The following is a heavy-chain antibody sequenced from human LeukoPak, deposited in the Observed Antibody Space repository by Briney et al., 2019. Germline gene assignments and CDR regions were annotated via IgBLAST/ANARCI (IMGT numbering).Heavy chain of an antibody. CDR1: GFTFGDYS. CDR2: IRSKAYGGTT. V-gene: IGHV3-49*04. CDR3: ARESWNGPFDY. J-gene: IGHJ4*02. D-gene: IGHD1-1*01. Sequence: PGGSLRLSCTASGFTFGDYSMSWVRQAPGKGLEWVGFIRSKAYGGTTEYAASVEGRFTISRDDSKTIAYLQMNSLRAEDTAVYYCARESWNGPFDYWGQGTLVTVSS.